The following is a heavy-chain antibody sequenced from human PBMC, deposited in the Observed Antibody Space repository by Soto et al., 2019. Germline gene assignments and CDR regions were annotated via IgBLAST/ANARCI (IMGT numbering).Heavy chain of an antibody. Sequence: SSETLSLTCTVSGGSISSRSYYWAWIRQPPGKGLEWIGSINYSGSTYYNPSLKSQDNISVDTSKNQFSLKLSSVTAADTAVYYCANYFCEMTKDFPHWGQGTLVTVSS. CDR2: INYSGST. V-gene: IGHV4-39*01. CDR1: GGSISSRSYY. CDR3: ANYFCEMTKDFPH. D-gene: IGHD3-10*01. J-gene: IGHJ1*01.